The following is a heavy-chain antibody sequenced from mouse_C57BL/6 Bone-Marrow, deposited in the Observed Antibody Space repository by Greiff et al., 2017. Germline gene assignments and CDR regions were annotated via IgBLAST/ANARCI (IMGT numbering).Heavy chain of an antibody. CDR2: IDPETGGT. V-gene: IGHV1-15*01. Sequence: SGAELVRPGASVTLSCKASGYTFTDYEMHWVKQTPVHGLEWIGAIDPETGGTAYNQKFKGKAILTADKSSSTAYMELRSLTSEDSAVYYCTRSLYYGSSWYYFDYWGQGTTLTVSS. CDR1: GYTFTDYE. J-gene: IGHJ2*01. D-gene: IGHD1-1*01. CDR3: TRSLYYGSSWYYFDY.